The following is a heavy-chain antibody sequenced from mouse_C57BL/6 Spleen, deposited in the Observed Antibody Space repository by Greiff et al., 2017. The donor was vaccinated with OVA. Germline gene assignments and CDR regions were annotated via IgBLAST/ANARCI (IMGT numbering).Heavy chain of an antibody. D-gene: IGHD2-4*01. CDR1: GYSITSGYY. V-gene: IGHV3-6*01. Sequence: EVQLQESGPGLVKPSQSLSLSCSVTGYSITSGYYWNWIRQFPGNKLEWMGYISYDGSNNYNPSLKNRISITRDTSKNQFFLKLNSVTTEDTATYYCARTADYDRYFDYWGQGTTLTVSS. J-gene: IGHJ2*01. CDR2: ISYDGSN. CDR3: ARTADYDRYFDY.